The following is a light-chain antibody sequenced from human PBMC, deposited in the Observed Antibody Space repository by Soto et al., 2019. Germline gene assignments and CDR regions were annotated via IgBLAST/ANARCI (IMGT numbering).Light chain of an antibody. J-gene: IGLJ3*02. Sequence: QSALTQSPSASGSPGQSVTISCTGTSSDVGGHNYVSWYQHHPGKAPKLIIYEVSKRPSGVPDRFSGSKSGNTASLTVSGLQAEDEAVYYCSSTAGNKNLVFGGGTQLTVL. CDR3: SSTAGNKNLV. V-gene: IGLV2-8*01. CDR2: EVS. CDR1: SSDVGGHNY.